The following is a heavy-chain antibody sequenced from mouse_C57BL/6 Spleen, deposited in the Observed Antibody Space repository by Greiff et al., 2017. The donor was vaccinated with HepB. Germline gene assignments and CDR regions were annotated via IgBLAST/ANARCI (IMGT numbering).Heavy chain of an antibody. D-gene: IGHD1-1*01. CDR2: ISSGSSTI. V-gene: IGHV5-17*01. Sequence: DVQLVESGGGLVKPGGSLKLSCAASGFTFSDYGMHWVRQAPEKGLEWVAYISSGSSTIYYADTVKGRFTISRDNAKNTLFLQMTSLRSEDTAMYYCARGRITTVVATRDWYFDVWGTGTTVTVSS. J-gene: IGHJ1*03. CDR1: GFTFSDYG. CDR3: ARGRITTVVATRDWYFDV.